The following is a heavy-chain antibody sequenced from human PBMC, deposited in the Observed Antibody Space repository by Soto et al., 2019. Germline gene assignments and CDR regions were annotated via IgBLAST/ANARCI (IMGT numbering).Heavy chain of an antibody. CDR3: ARDGGSSSWPYYFYY. CDR1: GGTFSSYA. CDR2: IIPIFGTA. Sequence: QVQLVQSGAEVKKPGSSVKLSCKASGGTFSSYAISWVRQAPGQGLEWMGGIIPIFGTANYAQKFQGRVTITADESTSTGYMELSSLRSEDTAVYYCARDGGSSSWPYYFYYWGQGTLVTGSS. V-gene: IGHV1-69*01. J-gene: IGHJ4*02. D-gene: IGHD6-13*01.